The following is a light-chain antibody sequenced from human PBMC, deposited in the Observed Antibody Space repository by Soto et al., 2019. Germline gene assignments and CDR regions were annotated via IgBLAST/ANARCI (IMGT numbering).Light chain of an antibody. Sequence: DIQMTQSPSTLSASVGDRVTITCRASQSITNWLAWYQQRPGRAPKRLIYKASSLESGVPSRFSGSGSGTEFTLTISSLQPDDFAPYFCQHYNSYPVTFGQGTRLEIK. CDR2: KAS. J-gene: IGKJ5*01. CDR1: QSITNW. CDR3: QHYNSYPVT. V-gene: IGKV1-5*03.